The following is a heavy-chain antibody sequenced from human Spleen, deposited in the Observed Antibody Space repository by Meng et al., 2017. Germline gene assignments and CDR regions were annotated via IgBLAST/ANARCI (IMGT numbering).Heavy chain of an antibody. CDR2: INHSGST. V-gene: IGHV4-34*01. Sequence: GQIQQWGAGLLTPSETLSLTCVVSGGSFSDYDWSWIRQPPGKGLEWIGEINHSGSTNYHPSLENRATISVDTSQNNLSLKLSSVTAADSAVYYCARGPTTMAHDFDYWGQGTLVTVSS. CDR1: GGSFSDYD. J-gene: IGHJ4*02. D-gene: IGHD4-11*01. CDR3: ARGPTTMAHDFDY.